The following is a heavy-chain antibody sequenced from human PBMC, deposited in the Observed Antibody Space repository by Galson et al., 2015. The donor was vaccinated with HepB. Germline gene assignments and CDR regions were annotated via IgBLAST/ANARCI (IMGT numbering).Heavy chain of an antibody. J-gene: IGHJ1*01. Sequence: SVKVSCKASGGTFSSYAISWVRQAPGQGLEWMGGIIPIFGTANYAQKFQGRVTITADESTSTAYMELSSLRSEDTAVYYCARAENIAARPLLGHFQHWGQGTLVTVSS. V-gene: IGHV1-69*13. CDR2: IIPIFGTA. D-gene: IGHD6-6*01. CDR1: GGTFSSYA. CDR3: ARAENIAARPLLGHFQH.